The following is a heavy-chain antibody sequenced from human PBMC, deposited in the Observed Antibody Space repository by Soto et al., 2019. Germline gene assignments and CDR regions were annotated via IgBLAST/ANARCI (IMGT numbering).Heavy chain of an antibody. CDR1: GFSFSTYW. D-gene: IGHD3-10*01. CDR2: IKQDGSEQ. CDR3: VGGIGWLQTD. V-gene: IGHV3-7*04. J-gene: IGHJ4*02. Sequence: EVQLVESGGGLVQPGGSLRLSCAASGFSFSTYWMSWVRQAPGKGLEWVAIIKQDGSEQFYVDSVKGRFTIYRDNAKNSQYLQMNSLRVEDTAVYYCVGGIGWLQTDWGPGTLVTVSS.